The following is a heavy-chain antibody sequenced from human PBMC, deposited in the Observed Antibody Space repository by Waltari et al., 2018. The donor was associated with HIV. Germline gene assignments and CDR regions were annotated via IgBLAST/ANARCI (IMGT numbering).Heavy chain of an antibody. CDR2: IYYSGNT. CDR1: GGSISSSSYY. D-gene: IGHD3-22*01. Sequence: QLQLQESGPGLVKPSETLSLTCTVSGGSISSSSYYWGRIRQPPGKGLEWIGSIYYSGNTYYIPSLKSRVTISVDTSNNQFSLKLSSVTAADTAAYYCARETYYYDSSGYYRLSYFDYWGQGTLVTVSS. CDR3: ARETYYYDSSGYYRLSYFDY. V-gene: IGHV4-39*02. J-gene: IGHJ4*02.